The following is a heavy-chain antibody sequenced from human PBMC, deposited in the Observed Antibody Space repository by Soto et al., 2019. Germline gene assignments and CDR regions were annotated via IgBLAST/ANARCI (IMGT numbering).Heavy chain of an antibody. D-gene: IGHD3-9*01. CDR2: ISGSGGST. V-gene: IGHV3-23*01. J-gene: IGHJ4*02. CDR1: GFTFSSYA. Sequence: GGSLRLSCAASGFTFSSYAMSWVRQAPGKGLEWVSAISGSGGSTYYADSVKGRFTISRDNSKNTLYLQMNSLRAEDTAVYYCAKSHYDILTGYPYYFDYWGQGTLVTVS. CDR3: AKSHYDILTGYPYYFDY.